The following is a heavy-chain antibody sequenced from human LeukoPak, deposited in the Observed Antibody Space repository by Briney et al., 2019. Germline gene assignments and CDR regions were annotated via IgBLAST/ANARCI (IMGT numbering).Heavy chain of an antibody. Sequence: SETLSLTCTVSGGSISSYYWSWIRQPPGKGLELIGYIYYSGSTNYNPSLKSRVTISVDTSKNQFSLKLSSVTAADTAVYYCARSYYDSSGYSIPYYFDYWGQGTLVTVSS. D-gene: IGHD3-22*01. CDR3: ARSYYDSSGYSIPYYFDY. V-gene: IGHV4-59*01. J-gene: IGHJ4*02. CDR2: IYYSGST. CDR1: GGSISSYY.